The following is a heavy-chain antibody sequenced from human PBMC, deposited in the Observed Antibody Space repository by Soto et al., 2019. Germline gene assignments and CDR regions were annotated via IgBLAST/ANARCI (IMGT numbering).Heavy chain of an antibody. CDR1: GFTFTSSA. Sequence: SVKVSCKASGFTFTSSAVQWVRQARGQRLEWIGWIVVGSGNTNYAQKFQERVTITRDMSTSTAYMELGSLRSEDTAVYYCAVITIFGVVIDGTELDYWGQGTLVTVSS. J-gene: IGHJ4*02. V-gene: IGHV1-58*01. D-gene: IGHD3-3*01. CDR2: IVVGSGNT. CDR3: AVITIFGVVIDGTELDY.